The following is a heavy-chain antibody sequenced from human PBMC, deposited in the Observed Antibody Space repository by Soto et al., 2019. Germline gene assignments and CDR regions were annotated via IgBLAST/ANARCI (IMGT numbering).Heavy chain of an antibody. CDR3: ARVTHDYKGGLGTWFDP. CDR2: ISAYNGNT. Sequence: GASVKVSCKASGYTFTSYGFSWLRQAPGQGLEWMGWISAYNGNTNYAQKFQGRVTMTTETTTSTAYMELRSLRSDDTAVYYCARVTHDYKGGLGTWFDPWGQGTLVTVSS. V-gene: IGHV1-18*04. D-gene: IGHD4-4*01. CDR1: GYTFTSYG. J-gene: IGHJ5*02.